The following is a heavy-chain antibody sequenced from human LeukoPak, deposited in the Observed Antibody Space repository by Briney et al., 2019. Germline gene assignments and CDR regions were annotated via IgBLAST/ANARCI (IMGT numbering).Heavy chain of an antibody. CDR1: GYTFTSYY. V-gene: IGHV1-46*01. Sequence: ASVKVSCKASGYTFTSYYMHWVRQAPGQGLEWMGIINPSGGSTSYAQKFQGRVTMTRDTSTSTVYMELGSLRSEDTAVYYCARDGSRLIVVVPAAAPLGYWGQGTLVTVSS. D-gene: IGHD2-2*01. CDR2: INPSGGST. CDR3: ARDGSRLIVVVPAAAPLGY. J-gene: IGHJ4*02.